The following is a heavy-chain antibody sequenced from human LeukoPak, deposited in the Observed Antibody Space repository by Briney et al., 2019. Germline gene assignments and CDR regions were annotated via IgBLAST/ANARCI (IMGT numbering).Heavy chain of an antibody. CDR2: IGTSGGST. V-gene: IGHV3-23*01. Sequence: GGSLRLSCAASGFPFSSYAMSWVRQASGKGLEWVSTIGTSGGSTYYADSVKGRFTISRDNSKNTLYLQMSSLRAEDTAVYYCAKGLLRYFDYWGQGTLVTVSS. CDR1: GFPFSSYA. J-gene: IGHJ4*02. D-gene: IGHD2-15*01. CDR3: AKGLLRYFDY.